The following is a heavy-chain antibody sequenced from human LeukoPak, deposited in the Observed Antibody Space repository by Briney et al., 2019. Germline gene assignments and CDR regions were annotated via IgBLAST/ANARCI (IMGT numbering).Heavy chain of an antibody. CDR2: IRSKAHNYAT. V-gene: IGHV3-73*01. Sequence: GGSLRLSCAASGFTFSGSAVHWVRQASGKGLEWVGRIRSKAHNYATAYGASVKGRITISRDDSKNTAYLQMNSLKTEDTAVYYCARRRRDGYSYYFDYWGQGTLVTVSS. CDR1: GFTFSGSA. CDR3: ARRRRDGYSYYFDY. J-gene: IGHJ4*02. D-gene: IGHD5-24*01.